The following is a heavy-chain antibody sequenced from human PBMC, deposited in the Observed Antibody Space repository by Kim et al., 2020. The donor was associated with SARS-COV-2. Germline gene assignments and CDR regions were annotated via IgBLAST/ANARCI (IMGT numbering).Heavy chain of an antibody. D-gene: IGHD3-10*01. V-gene: IGHV1-3*01. Sequence: QKFQGRVTITRDTSASTAYMELSSLRSEDTAVYYCARGHCYGSGRDAFDIWGQGTMVTVSS. CDR3: ARGHCYGSGRDAFDI. J-gene: IGHJ3*02.